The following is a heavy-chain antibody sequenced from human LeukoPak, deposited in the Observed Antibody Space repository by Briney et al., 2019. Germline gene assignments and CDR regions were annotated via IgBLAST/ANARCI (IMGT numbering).Heavy chain of an antibody. J-gene: IGHJ6*02. D-gene: IGHD3-3*01. CDR3: ARNPPIFGVMYYYGMDV. CDR1: GVSISSGDYY. Sequence: SETLSLTCTVSGVSISSGDYYWSWIRQPPGTGLEWIGYIYYSGSTYYNPSLKSRVTISVDTSKNQFSLKLSSVTAADTAVYYCARNPPIFGVMYYYGMDVWGQGTTVTVSS. CDR2: IYYSGST. V-gene: IGHV4-30-4*01.